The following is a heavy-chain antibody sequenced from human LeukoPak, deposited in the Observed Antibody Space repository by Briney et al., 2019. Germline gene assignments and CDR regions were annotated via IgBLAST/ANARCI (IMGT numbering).Heavy chain of an antibody. CDR1: GFTFSSYA. CDR3: ASILQVPAAVLYYYYGMDV. Sequence: GGSLRLSCAASGFTFSSYAMSWVRQAPGKGLEWVSAISGSGGSTYYADSMKGRFTISRDNSKNTLYLQMNSLRAEDTAVYYCASILQVPAAVLYYYYGMDVWGQGTTVTVSS. CDR2: ISGSGGST. J-gene: IGHJ6*02. V-gene: IGHV3-23*01. D-gene: IGHD2-2*02.